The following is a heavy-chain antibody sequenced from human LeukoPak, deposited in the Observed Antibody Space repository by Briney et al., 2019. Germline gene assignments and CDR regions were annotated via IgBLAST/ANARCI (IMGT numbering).Heavy chain of an antibody. J-gene: IGHJ4*02. CDR2: ISGSGATT. D-gene: IGHD6-25*01. Sequence: PGGSLRLSCAASRFTFSSYAMTWVRQPPGKGLGWVAAISGSGATTYYADFAKGRFSISRDNSENTLHLQMYSLGAEDTAVYYCAKFFAPSGGASGWTWTIDNWGQGTLVIVSS. CDR3: AKFFAPSGGASGWTWTIDN. CDR1: RFTFSSYA. V-gene: IGHV3-23*01.